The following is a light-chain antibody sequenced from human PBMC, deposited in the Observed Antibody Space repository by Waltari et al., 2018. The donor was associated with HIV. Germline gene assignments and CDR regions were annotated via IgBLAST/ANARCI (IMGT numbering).Light chain of an antibody. J-gene: IGLJ2*01. Sequence: QSVLTQPPSVSAAPGQRVTISCSGSTSNIATGDVSWYQQVPGTAPNLLTYDNNKRPSGIPDRFSGSKSGTSATLDITGLETGDEADYYCGTWDSSLSIMVFGGGTKVTVL. CDR3: GTWDSSLSIMV. V-gene: IGLV1-51*01. CDR1: TSNIATGD. CDR2: DNN.